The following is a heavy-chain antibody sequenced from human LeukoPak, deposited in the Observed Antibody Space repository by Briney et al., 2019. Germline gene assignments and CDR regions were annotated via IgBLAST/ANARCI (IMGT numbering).Heavy chain of an antibody. CDR3: ARAVVVAATVKWFDP. V-gene: IGHV4-59*01. Sequence: SETLSLTCTVSGGSISNYYWSWIRQSPGKGLEWIGYIYYSGSTNYNPSLKSRVTMSVDTSKNHFSLKVSSVTAADTAVYYCARAVVVAATVKWFDPWGQGTLVTVSS. J-gene: IGHJ5*02. D-gene: IGHD2-15*01. CDR1: GGSISNYY. CDR2: IYYSGST.